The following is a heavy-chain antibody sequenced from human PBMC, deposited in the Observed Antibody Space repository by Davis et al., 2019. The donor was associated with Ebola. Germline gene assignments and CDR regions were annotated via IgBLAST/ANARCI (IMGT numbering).Heavy chain of an antibody. CDR3: ARDSSSWGSGSYYYYGMDV. CDR1: GFTFSSYW. J-gene: IGHJ6*02. V-gene: IGHV3-48*02. Sequence: PGGSLRLSCAASGFTFSSYWMNWVRQAPGKGLEWVSYISSSSSTIYYADSVKGRFTISRDNAKNSLYLQMNSLRDEDTAVYYCARDSSSWGSGSYYYYGMDVWGQGTTVTVSS. D-gene: IGHD6-13*01. CDR2: ISSSSSTI.